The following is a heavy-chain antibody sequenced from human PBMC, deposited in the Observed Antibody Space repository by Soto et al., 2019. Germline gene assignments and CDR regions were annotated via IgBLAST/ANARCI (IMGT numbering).Heavy chain of an antibody. J-gene: IGHJ4*02. Sequence: QLQLQESGPGLVRPSETLSLTCTVSGGSISSSSYYWGWIRQPPGKGLEWIGSIYYSGSTYYNPSLKSRVTISVDTSKNQFSLKLSSVTAADTAVYYCARHTYSSGWPGRFDYWGQGTLVTVSS. CDR3: ARHTYSSGWPGRFDY. CDR2: IYYSGST. V-gene: IGHV4-39*01. CDR1: GGSISSSSYY. D-gene: IGHD6-19*01.